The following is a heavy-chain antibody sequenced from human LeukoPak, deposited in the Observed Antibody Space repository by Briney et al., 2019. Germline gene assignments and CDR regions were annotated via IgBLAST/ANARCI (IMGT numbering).Heavy chain of an antibody. CDR3: ARDSALAQAVMFDY. Sequence: SETLSLTCTVSGYSISSGYYWGWIRQSPETGLEWIGSFYQSGSTYYNPSLKSRVTISVDTSKNHFSLKLSSVTAADTAIYYCARDSALAQAVMFDYWGQGTLVTVSS. CDR2: FYQSGST. D-gene: IGHD6-19*01. V-gene: IGHV4-38-2*02. J-gene: IGHJ4*02. CDR1: GYSISSGYY.